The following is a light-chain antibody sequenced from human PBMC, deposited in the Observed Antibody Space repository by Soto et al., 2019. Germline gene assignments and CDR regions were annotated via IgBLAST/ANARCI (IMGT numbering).Light chain of an antibody. Sequence: DIQMTQSPSTLSGSVGDRVTITCRASQTISSWLAWYQQKPGKAPKLLIYKASTLKSGVPSRFSGSGSGTEFTLTISSLQPDEFENYYCQHYKSYSEACGEGTKAELK. CDR2: KAS. CDR3: QHYKSYSEA. J-gene: IGKJ1*01. V-gene: IGKV1-5*03. CDR1: QTISSW.